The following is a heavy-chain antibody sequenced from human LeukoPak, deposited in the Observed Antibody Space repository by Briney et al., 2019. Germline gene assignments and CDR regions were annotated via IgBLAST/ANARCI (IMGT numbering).Heavy chain of an antibody. D-gene: IGHD6-13*01. CDR3: ARGSKEYSSSWYWNY. Sequence: PSETLSLTCTVSGGSISSYYWSWIRQPPGKGLEWIGYIYYSGSTNYNPSLKSRVTISVDTSKNQFSLKLSSVTAADTAVYYCARGSKEYSSSWYWNYWGQGTLVTVSS. CDR2: IYYSGST. CDR1: GGSISSYY. V-gene: IGHV4-59*12. J-gene: IGHJ4*02.